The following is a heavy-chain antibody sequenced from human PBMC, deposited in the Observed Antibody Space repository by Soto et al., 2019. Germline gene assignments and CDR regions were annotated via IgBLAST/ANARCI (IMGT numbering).Heavy chain of an antibody. Sequence: NPGGSLRLSCAASGFTFSDYYMSWIRQAPGKGLEWVSYISSSGSTIYYADPVKGRFTISRDNAKNSLYLQMNSLRAEDTAVYYCARVRSTYSSSWYNPWGQGTLVTVSS. D-gene: IGHD6-13*01. CDR1: GFTFSDYY. CDR2: ISSSGSTI. CDR3: ARVRSTYSSSWYNP. J-gene: IGHJ5*02. V-gene: IGHV3-11*01.